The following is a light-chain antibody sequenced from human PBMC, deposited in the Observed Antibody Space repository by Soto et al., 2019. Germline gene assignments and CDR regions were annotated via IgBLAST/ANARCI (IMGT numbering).Light chain of an antibody. CDR1: QGISSY. CDR2: AAS. CDR3: QQLNSYPNT. Sequence: DIQLTQSPSFLSASVGDRVTITCRASQGISSYLAWYQQKPGKAPKLLIYAASTLQSGVPSRFSVSGSGTEFTLTISNLQPEDFATYYCQQLNSYPNTFGQGTKLAIK. V-gene: IGKV1-9*01. J-gene: IGKJ2*01.